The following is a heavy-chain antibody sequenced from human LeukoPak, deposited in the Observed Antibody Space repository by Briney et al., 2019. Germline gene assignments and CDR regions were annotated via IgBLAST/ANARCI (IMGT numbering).Heavy chain of an antibody. J-gene: IGHJ4*02. CDR3: ARESDVGKDFDY. CDR1: GYTFTYHY. V-gene: IGHV1-46*01. Sequence: ASVTVSCKASGYTFTYHYIHLVRQAPGQGLEWMGIINPDNGNTSYGRRFQGRVTMTRDTSTSTVYMELSSLDSDDTAVYYCARESDVGKDFDYWGQGTLITVSS. CDR2: INPDNGNT. D-gene: IGHD1-26*01.